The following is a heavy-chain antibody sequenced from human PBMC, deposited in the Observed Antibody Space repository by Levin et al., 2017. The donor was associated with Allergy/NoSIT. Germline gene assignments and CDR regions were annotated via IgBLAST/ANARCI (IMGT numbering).Heavy chain of an antibody. J-gene: IGHJ5*01. Sequence: LGESLKISCAASGFTFRNYAMSWVRQAPGKGLEWVTTITGGGSRTYYADSVKGRFTISRDNSKNTLYLEMNYPTVEDTAVYYCVKDQEDDDKGKCDSWGQGTLVTVSS. V-gene: IGHV3-23*01. D-gene: IGHD1-1*01. CDR2: ITGGGSRT. CDR3: VKDQEDDDKGKCDS. CDR1: GFTFRNYA.